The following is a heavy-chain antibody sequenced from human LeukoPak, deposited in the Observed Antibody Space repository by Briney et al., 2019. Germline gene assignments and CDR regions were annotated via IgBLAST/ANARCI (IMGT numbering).Heavy chain of an antibody. V-gene: IGHV3-7*01. CDR1: GFTFSNYW. CDR3: ARGKQQLAPYYYYGMDV. CDR2: IKQDGSEK. D-gene: IGHD6-13*01. J-gene: IGHJ6*02. Sequence: GGSLRLSCAASGFTFSNYWMSWVRQAPGKGLEWVANIKQDGSEKYYVDSVKGRFTISRDNAKNSLYLQMNSLRAEDTAVYYCARGKQQLAPYYYYGMDVWGQGTTVTVSS.